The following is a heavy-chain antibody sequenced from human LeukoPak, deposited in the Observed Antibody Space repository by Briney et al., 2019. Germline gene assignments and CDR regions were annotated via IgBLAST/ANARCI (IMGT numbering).Heavy chain of an antibody. CDR2: ISSSGSTI. CDR3: ARDRVVDTAMAHFDY. V-gene: IGHV3-48*03. Sequence: PGGSLRLSCAASGFTFSSCEMNWVRQAPGKGLEWVSYISSSGSTIYYADSVKGRFTISRDNAKNSLYLQMNSLRAEDTAVYYCARDRVVDTAMAHFDYWGQGTLVTVSS. J-gene: IGHJ4*02. D-gene: IGHD5-18*01. CDR1: GFTFSSCE.